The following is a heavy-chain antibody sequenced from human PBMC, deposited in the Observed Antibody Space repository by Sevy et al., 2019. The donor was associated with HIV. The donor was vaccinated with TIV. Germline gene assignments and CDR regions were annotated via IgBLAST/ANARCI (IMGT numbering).Heavy chain of an antibody. CDR1: GFTFRNYA. Sequence: GGSLRLSCAASGFTFRNYAMSWVRQAPGKGLEWVSGISGTGRTTYYADSVKGRFTISRDNSKNTLYLQMDSLRAEDTAVYYCARESGSDWYLDYWGQGTLVTVSS. V-gene: IGHV3-23*01. J-gene: IGHJ4*02. CDR3: ARESGSDWYLDY. D-gene: IGHD1-26*01. CDR2: ISGTGRTT.